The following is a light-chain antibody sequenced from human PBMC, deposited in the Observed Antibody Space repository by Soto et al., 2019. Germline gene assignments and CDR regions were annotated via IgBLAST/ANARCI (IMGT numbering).Light chain of an antibody. CDR3: QQRYSFPRT. CDR1: QTISSW. V-gene: IGKV1-5*03. Sequence: DIQMTQSPSTRAGAVGYGVTITGRASQTISSWLAWYQQKPGKATKLLIYKASTLKSGVPSRFSGSGSGTEFALTISSLQPDGFAPYYCQQRYSFPRTFAQGTKVDIK. CDR2: KAS. J-gene: IGKJ1*01.